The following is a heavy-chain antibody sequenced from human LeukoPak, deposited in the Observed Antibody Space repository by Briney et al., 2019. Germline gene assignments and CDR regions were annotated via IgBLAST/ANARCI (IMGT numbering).Heavy chain of an antibody. CDR2: ISYSSSLT. CDR3: AKVIRGGYGMDV. Sequence: GGSLRLSCAASGFTFSSFGMNWVRQAPGKGLEWVSYISYSSSLTDYADSVKGRFTISRDNGKNSLSLQLNSLRDEDTAVYFCAKVIRGGYGMDVWGQGTTVTVSS. V-gene: IGHV3-48*02. D-gene: IGHD3-10*01. CDR1: GFTFSSFG. J-gene: IGHJ6*02.